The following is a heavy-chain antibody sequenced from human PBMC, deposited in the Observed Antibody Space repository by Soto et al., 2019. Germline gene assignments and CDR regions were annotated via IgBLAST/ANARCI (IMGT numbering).Heavy chain of an antibody. V-gene: IGHV4-34*01. CDR1: GGSFSGYY. D-gene: IGHD6-13*01. CDR3: ARGRVGPYSSSWYGRYWFDP. J-gene: IGHJ5*02. Sequence: NPSETLSLTCAVYGGSFSGYYWSWIRQPPGKGLEWIGEINHSGSTNYNPSLKSRVTISVDTSKNQFSLKLSSVTAADTAVYYCARGRVGPYSSSWYGRYWFDPWGQGTLVTVSS. CDR2: INHSGST.